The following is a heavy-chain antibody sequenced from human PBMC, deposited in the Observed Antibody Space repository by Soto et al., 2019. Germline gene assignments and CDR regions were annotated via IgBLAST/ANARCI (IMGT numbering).Heavy chain of an antibody. V-gene: IGHV3-21*01. J-gene: IGHJ6*02. CDR2: ISSSSSYI. D-gene: IGHD3-22*01. CDR3: ARYDSSGYYWPYYYYGMDV. Sequence: GGSLRLSYAASGFTVSSNYMSWVRQAPGKGLEWVSSISSSSSYIYYADSVKGRFTISRDNAKNSLYLQMNSLRAEDTAVYYCARYDSSGYYWPYYYYGMDVWGQGTTVTVSS. CDR1: GFTVSSNY.